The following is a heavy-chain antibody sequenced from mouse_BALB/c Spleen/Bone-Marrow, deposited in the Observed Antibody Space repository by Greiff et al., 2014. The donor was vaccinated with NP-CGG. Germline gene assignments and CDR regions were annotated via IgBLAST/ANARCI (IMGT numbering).Heavy chain of an antibody. V-gene: IGHV7-3*02. CDR2: IRNKANGYTT. D-gene: IGHD2-4*01. Sequence: DVMLVESGGGLVQPGGSLRLSCATSGFTFIGYYMSWVRQPPGKALEWLGFIRNKANGYTTEYSASVKGRFTISRDNSQSILYLQMNTLRAEDSATYYCARDRGLTYFDYWGQGTTLTVSS. J-gene: IGHJ2*01. CDR3: ARDRGLTYFDY. CDR1: GFTFIGYY.